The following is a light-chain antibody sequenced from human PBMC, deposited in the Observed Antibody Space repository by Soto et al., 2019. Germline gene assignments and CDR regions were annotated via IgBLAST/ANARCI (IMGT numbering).Light chain of an antibody. Sequence: QSALTQPASVSGSPGQSITISCTGTSSDIGGYNYVSWYQHHPGKAPKLMIYEVSNRPSGVSNRFSGSKSGNTASVTISGLQAEDEADYYCSSYTSSITRVFGTGTKLTVL. CDR1: SSDIGGYNY. CDR3: SSYTSSITRV. J-gene: IGLJ1*01. CDR2: EVS. V-gene: IGLV2-14*01.